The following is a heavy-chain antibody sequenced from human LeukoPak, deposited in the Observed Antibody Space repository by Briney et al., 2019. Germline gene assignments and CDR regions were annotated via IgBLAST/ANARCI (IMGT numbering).Heavy chain of an antibody. CDR1: GGSISSSNW. D-gene: IGHD3-22*01. CDR3: ASAGHDGIGYRVC. CDR2: IYHSGSA. J-gene: IGHJ4*02. Sequence: SETLSLTCAVSGGSISSSNWWSWVRQPPGKGLEWIGEIYHSGSANYNPSLKSRVTISVDKSKNQFSLRLSSVTAADTAVYYCASAGHDGIGYRVCWGQGTLVTVSS. V-gene: IGHV4-4*02.